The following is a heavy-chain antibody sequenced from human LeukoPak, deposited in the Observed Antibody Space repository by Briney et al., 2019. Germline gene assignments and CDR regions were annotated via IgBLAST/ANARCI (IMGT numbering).Heavy chain of an antibody. J-gene: IGHJ4*02. CDR3: ASSIDAVNY. CDR1: GGSISSGGYY. Sequence: PSQTLSLTCTVSGGSISSGGYYWRWIRQPPGKGLEWIGHIYYSGSTYYNPSLKSRVTISVDTSKNQFSLKLSSVTAADTAVYYCASSIDAVNYWGQGTLVTASS. V-gene: IGHV4-30-4*01. D-gene: IGHD4-17*01. CDR2: IYYSGST.